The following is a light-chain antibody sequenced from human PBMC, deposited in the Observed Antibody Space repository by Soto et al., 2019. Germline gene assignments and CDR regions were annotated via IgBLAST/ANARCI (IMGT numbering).Light chain of an antibody. Sequence: IVLTQSPGTLSLSPGQRATLSCRATQSVTGYRLAWYQQRPGQPPRLLISAASTRAAGVPVRFSGSGSGTDFTLTITGLQPEDFAVYYCQQYGASPITFGPGTRLE. CDR1: QSVTGYR. V-gene: IGKV3-20*01. J-gene: IGKJ5*01. CDR3: QQYGASPIT. CDR2: AAS.